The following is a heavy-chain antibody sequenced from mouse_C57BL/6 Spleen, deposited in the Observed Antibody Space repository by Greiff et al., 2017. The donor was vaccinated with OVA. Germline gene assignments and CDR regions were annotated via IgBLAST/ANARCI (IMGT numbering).Heavy chain of an antibody. CDR3: ARSPIYYGNYDAY. V-gene: IGHV1-42*01. Sequence: EVQLQQSGPELVKPGASVKISCKASGYSFTGYYMNWVKQSPEKSLEWIGEINPSTGGTTYNQKFKAKATLTVDKSSSTAYMQLKSLTSEDSAVYYCARSPIYYGNYDAYWGQGTLVTVSA. J-gene: IGHJ3*01. CDR1: GYSFTGYY. D-gene: IGHD2-1*01. CDR2: INPSTGGT.